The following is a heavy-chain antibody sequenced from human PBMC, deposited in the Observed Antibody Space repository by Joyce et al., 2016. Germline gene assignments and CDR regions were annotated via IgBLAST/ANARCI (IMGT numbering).Heavy chain of an antibody. CDR2: ISNDGKSQ. D-gene: IGHD3-10*01. CDR3: AKGQGQLWFGQLLSLTDY. Sequence: QVLLEESGGGVVQPGRSLRLSCAASGFTFSTYVMNWVRQVPGKGLEWVGGISNDGKSQYYAESGKGLFTIARDNSKKTLYLQMGSLRTEDTAVYYCAKGQGQLWFGQLLSLTDYWGQGSLVTVSS. CDR1: GFTFSTYV. V-gene: IGHV3-30*18. J-gene: IGHJ4*02.